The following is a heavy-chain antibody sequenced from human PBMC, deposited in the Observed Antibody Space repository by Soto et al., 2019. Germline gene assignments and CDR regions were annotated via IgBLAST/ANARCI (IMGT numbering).Heavy chain of an antibody. Sequence: SETLSLTCTVSGGSISSDNYYWSRIRQHPGKGLEWIGYIYYSGSTYYNPSLKSRVTISVDTSKNQFSLKLSSVTAADTAVYYCARDRRVLHAFDIWGQGTMVTVSS. V-gene: IGHV4-31*03. CDR2: IYYSGST. CDR1: GGSISSDNYY. J-gene: IGHJ3*02. CDR3: ARDRRVLHAFDI.